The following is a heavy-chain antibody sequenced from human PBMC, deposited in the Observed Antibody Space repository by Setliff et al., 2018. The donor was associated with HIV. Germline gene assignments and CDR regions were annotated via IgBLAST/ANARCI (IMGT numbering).Heavy chain of an antibody. CDR2: INSATGGT. J-gene: IGHJ3*02. Sequence: ASVKVSCKASGYTFTDNYIHWVRQAPGQGLEWMAWINSATGGTNYAQKFQGRVTMTRDTSIRTAYMEVSGLRYDDTAVYYCARSGSYSSNDGFDIWGPGTLVTVSS. D-gene: IGHD1-26*01. V-gene: IGHV1-2*02. CDR3: ARSGSYSSNDGFDI. CDR1: GYTFTDNY.